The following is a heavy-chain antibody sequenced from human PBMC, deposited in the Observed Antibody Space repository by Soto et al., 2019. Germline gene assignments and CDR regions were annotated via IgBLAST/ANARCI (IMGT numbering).Heavy chain of an antibody. CDR1: GYTFTSYA. D-gene: IGHD3-22*01. CDR2: INAGNGNT. J-gene: IGHJ4*02. V-gene: IGHV1-3*01. Sequence: QVQLVQSGAEVKKPGASVKVSCKASGYTFTSYAMHWVRQAPGQRLEWMGWINAGNGNTKYSQKFQGRVTITRDTSASTAYMELTSLRSEDTAVYYCARSSGYSYVDYWGQGTLVTVSS. CDR3: ARSSGYSYVDY.